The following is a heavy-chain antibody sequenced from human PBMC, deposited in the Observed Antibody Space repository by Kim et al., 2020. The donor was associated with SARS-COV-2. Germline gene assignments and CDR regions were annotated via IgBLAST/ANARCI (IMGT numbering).Heavy chain of an antibody. CDR3: ARHNGDYGMDV. V-gene: IGHV4-39*01. CDR2: T. D-gene: IGHD3-16*02. J-gene: IGHJ6*02. Sequence: TYYTPSLKRRVTIAVDTSKNQFSLKLSSVTAADTAVYYCARHNGDYGMDVWGQGTTVTVSS.